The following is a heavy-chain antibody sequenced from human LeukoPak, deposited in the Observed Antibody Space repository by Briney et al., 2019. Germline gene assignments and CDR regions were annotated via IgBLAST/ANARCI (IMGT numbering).Heavy chain of an antibody. V-gene: IGHV1-69*06. J-gene: IGHJ4*02. CDR3: VRDYVMSGPQKNFFDY. CDR1: VGTFSIYV. Sequence: SVKVSCKPSVGTFSIYVISWVRQAPGQGLQWMGGIIHMFGAVNYAQKFQGRVTITADKSTVTAYMELSSLRSEDTAVYYCVRDYVMSGPQKNFFDYWGQGTLVTVSS. CDR2: IIHMFGAV. D-gene: IGHD3-22*01.